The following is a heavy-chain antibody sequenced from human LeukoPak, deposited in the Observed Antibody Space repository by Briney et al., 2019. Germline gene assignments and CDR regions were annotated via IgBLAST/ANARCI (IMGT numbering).Heavy chain of an antibody. D-gene: IGHD6-19*01. CDR1: GFTFSSYA. V-gene: IGHV3-23*01. J-gene: IGHJ4*02. Sequence: GGSLRLSCASSGFTFSSYALTWVSQAPGKGLEWVSGRSGSGGSTYYADFVEGRFTISRDNSRNTLYLQMNNLRAEDTAVYYCEKSKSSIGWHGGFDHWGQGTLVTVSS. CDR2: RSGSGGST. CDR3: EKSKSSIGWHGGFDH.